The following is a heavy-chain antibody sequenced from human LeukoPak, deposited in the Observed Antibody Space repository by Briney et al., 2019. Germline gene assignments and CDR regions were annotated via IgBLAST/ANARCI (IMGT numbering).Heavy chain of an antibody. CDR2: ISYDESIT. J-gene: IGHJ4*02. D-gene: IGHD1-1*01. CDR3: ARDGTGNFDS. CDR1: GFTFTTYA. Sequence: GSLRLSCSAPGFTFTTYAMHWVHPAPGKGLEWVAVISYDESITSYADSVKGRFTISRDNSMDTLFLQMNSLRPDDTAVYYCARDGTGNFDSWGQGTLVTVSS. V-gene: IGHV3-30-3*01.